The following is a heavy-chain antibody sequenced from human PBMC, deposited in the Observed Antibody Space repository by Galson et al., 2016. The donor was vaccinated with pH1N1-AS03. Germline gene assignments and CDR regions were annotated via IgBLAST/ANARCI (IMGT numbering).Heavy chain of an antibody. V-gene: IGHV4-59*01. CDR3: ARALRIEAASLYYFEY. CDR2: IYYTGST. Sequence: SETLSLTCTVSGGSISGYYWSWIRQPPGKGPEWIGNIYYTGSTNYNPSLRSRVSISVDTSKNQFSLNMTSVTAADTAVYYCARALRIEAASLYYFEYWGQGTLVAVSS. D-gene: IGHD6-13*01. J-gene: IGHJ4*02. CDR1: GGSISGYY.